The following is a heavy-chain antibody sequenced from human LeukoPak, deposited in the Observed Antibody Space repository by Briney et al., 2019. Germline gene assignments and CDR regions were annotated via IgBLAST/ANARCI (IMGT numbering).Heavy chain of an antibody. CDR3: ARVGFDV. CDR1: GFTFSSYG. J-gene: IGHJ6*04. D-gene: IGHD6-25*01. V-gene: IGHV3-30*02. CDR2: IRYDGSNK. Sequence: GGSLRLSCAASGFTFSSYGMHWVRQAPGKGLEWVAFIRYDGSNKYYADSVKGRFTISRDNAKNSLYLQMNSLRAEDTAVYYCARVGFDVWGKGTTVTVSS.